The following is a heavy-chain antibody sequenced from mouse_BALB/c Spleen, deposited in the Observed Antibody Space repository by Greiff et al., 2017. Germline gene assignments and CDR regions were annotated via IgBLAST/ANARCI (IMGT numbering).Heavy chain of an antibody. CDR1: EYEFPSHD. CDR3: AREFLYAMDY. J-gene: IGHJ4*01. V-gene: IGHV5-2*03. CDR2: INSDGGST. Sequence: EVKLMESGGGLVQPGESLKLSCESNEYEFPSHDMSWVRKTPEKRLELVAAINSDGGSTYYPDTMERRFIISRDNTKNTLFLQMTSLRSEDTAMYYCAREFLYAMDYWGQGTSVTVSS.